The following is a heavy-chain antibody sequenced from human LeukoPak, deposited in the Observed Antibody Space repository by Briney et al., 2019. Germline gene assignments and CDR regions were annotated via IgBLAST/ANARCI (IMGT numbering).Heavy chain of an antibody. J-gene: IGHJ4*02. CDR3: ARGERQSPLMTDSYYFDY. CDR1: GFTFSSYS. V-gene: IGHV3-21*01. CDR2: ISSSSSYI. D-gene: IGHD2-21*02. Sequence: GGSLRLFCAASGFTFSSYSMNWVRQAPGKGLEWVSSISSSSSYIYYADSVKGRFTISRDNAKNSLYLQMNSLRAADTAVYYCARGERQSPLMTDSYYFDYWGQGTLVTVSS.